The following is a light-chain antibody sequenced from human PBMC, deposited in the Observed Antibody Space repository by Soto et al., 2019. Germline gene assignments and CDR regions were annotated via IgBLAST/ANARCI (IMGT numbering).Light chain of an antibody. CDR2: DVS. CDR3: SSYTGGSTYV. Sequence: QSALTQPASVSGSPGQSITISCTGTSSDIGGYKYVSWYQQHPGKAPKLMIYDVSNRPSGVSNRFSGSKSGNTATLTISGLQGEDEAEYDCSSYTGGSTYVFGTVTKLTVL. CDR1: SSDIGGYKY. V-gene: IGLV2-14*01. J-gene: IGLJ1*01.